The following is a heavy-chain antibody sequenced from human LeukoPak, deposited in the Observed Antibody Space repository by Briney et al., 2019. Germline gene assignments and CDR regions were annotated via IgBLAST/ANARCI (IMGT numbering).Heavy chain of an antibody. J-gene: IGHJ4*02. D-gene: IGHD6-13*01. CDR1: GFTFSSYA. Sequence: PGGSLRLSCAASGFTFSSYAMSWVRQAPGKGLEWVSAISGSGGSTYYADSVKGRFTISRDNSKNTLYLLMNSLRAEDTAVYYCAKVMRRSSSWYVAPFDYWGQGTLVTVSS. CDR2: ISGSGGST. V-gene: IGHV3-23*01. CDR3: AKVMRRSSSWYVAPFDY.